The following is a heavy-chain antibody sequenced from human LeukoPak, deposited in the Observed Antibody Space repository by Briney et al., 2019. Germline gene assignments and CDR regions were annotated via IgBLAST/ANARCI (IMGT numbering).Heavy chain of an antibody. V-gene: IGHV1-2*04. Sequence: ASVKVSCKASGYTFTGYYMHRVRQAPGQGLEWMGRINPNSGGTNYAQKFQGWVTMTRDTSISTAYMELSRLRSDDTAVYYCARSNYYDSSGYYPDAFDIWGQGTMVTVSS. D-gene: IGHD3-22*01. CDR1: GYTFTGYY. CDR3: ARSNYYDSSGYYPDAFDI. J-gene: IGHJ3*02. CDR2: INPNSGGT.